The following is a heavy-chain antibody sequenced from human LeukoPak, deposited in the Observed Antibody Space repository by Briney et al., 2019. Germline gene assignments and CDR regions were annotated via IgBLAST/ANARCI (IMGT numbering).Heavy chain of an antibody. CDR3: ASRGLVVVPAARGWFDP. V-gene: IGHV3-30*04. D-gene: IGHD2-2*01. J-gene: IGHJ5*02. Sequence: GGSLRLSCAASGFTFSSYAMHWVRQAPGKGLEWVAVISYDGSNKYYADSVKGRFTISRDNSKNTLYLQMNSLRAEDTAVYYCASRGLVVVPAARGWFDPWGQGTLVTVSS. CDR2: ISYDGSNK. CDR1: GFTFSSYA.